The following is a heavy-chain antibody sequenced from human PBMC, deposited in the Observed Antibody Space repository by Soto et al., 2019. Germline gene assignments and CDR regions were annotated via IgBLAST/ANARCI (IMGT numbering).Heavy chain of an antibody. D-gene: IGHD1-1*01. V-gene: IGHV3-23*01. CDR2: MSGSGGSI. J-gene: IGHJ4*02. Sequence: EVQLLESGGGLVQPGGSLRLSCAGSGYTCSDYAISWVRQAPGKGLEWVSAMSGSGGSIYYADFVKGRFTISRDNSKNTVYLQMSSLRGEDTAIYYCAKTFGSNWLLDYWGRGTLVAVSS. CDR3: AKTFGSNWLLDY. CDR1: GYTCSDYA.